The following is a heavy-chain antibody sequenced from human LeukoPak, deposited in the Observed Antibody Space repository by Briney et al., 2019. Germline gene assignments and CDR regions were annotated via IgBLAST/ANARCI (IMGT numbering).Heavy chain of an antibody. V-gene: IGHV3-33*01. CDR1: GFTFSSYG. Sequence: GGSLRLSCAASGFTFSSYGMHWVRQAPGKGLEWGAVIWYDGSSKYYADSVKGRFTISRDNSKNTLYLQMNSLRAEDTAVYYCARAPLRYFDWLLVYWGQGTLVTVSS. D-gene: IGHD3-9*01. CDR3: ARAPLRYFDWLLVY. CDR2: IWYDGSSK. J-gene: IGHJ4*02.